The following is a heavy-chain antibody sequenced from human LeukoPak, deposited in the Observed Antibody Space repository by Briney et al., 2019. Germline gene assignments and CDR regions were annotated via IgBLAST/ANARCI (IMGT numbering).Heavy chain of an antibody. CDR2: ISSSGTTI. J-gene: IGHJ4*02. D-gene: IGHD6-19*01. Sequence: GGSLRLSCAASGFTFSSCSMNWVRQAPGKGLEWVSYISSSGTTIYYADSVKGRLTISRDNAKNSLYLQMNSLRDEDTAVYYCARVWGFGVAGGEVEYWGQGALVSVSS. V-gene: IGHV3-48*02. CDR1: GFTFSSCS. CDR3: ARVWGFGVAGGEVEY.